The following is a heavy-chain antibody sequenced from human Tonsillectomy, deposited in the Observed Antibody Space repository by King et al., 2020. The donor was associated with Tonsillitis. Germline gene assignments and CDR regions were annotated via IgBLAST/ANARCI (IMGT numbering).Heavy chain of an antibody. CDR2: IYHSGST. CDR3: ARGPLGFEL. J-gene: IGHJ4*02. CDR1: GGSISSGGYS. Sequence: LQLQESGSGLVKPSQTLSLTCAVSGGSISSGGYSWSWIRQPPGKGLEWIGYIYHSGSTYYNPSLKSRVTISVDRSKNQFSLKLSSVTAADTAVYYCARGPLGFELCGQGTLVTVSS. V-gene: IGHV4-30-2*01. D-gene: IGHD3-16*01.